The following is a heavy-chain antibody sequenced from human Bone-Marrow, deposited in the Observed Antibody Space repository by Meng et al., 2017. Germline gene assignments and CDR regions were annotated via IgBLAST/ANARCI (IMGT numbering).Heavy chain of an antibody. Sequence: ASVKVSCKASGYTFTGYYMHWVRQAPGQGLEWMGRINPNSGGTNYAQKLQGRVTMTRDTSISTAYMELSRLRSDDTAVYYCARDSPSYYDFWSGYYWYAFDIWGQGTMVTVSS. J-gene: IGHJ3*02. V-gene: IGHV1-2*06. CDR1: GYTFTGYY. CDR3: ARDSPSYYDFWSGYYWYAFDI. D-gene: IGHD3-3*01. CDR2: INPNSGGT.